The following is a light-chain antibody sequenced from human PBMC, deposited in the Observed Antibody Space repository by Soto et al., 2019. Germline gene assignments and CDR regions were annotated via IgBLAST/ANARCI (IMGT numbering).Light chain of an antibody. Sequence: EIVMTQSPATLSVSPGERATLSCRASQSVSSNLAWYQQKRGQAPRLLIYGASTRATGIPARFSGSGSGTEFTLTISSLQSEDVAVYYCQQYNNWPPWTFGQGTKVEIK. CDR1: QSVSSN. CDR2: GAS. V-gene: IGKV3D-15*01. CDR3: QQYNNWPPWT. J-gene: IGKJ1*01.